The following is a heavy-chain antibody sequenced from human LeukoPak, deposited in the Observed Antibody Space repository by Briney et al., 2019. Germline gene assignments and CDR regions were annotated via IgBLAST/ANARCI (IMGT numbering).Heavy chain of an antibody. V-gene: IGHV3-74*01. CDR2: INPDGSRT. CDR1: GFDFRNYW. CDR3: ARVGRDAFDF. D-gene: IGHD3-16*01. J-gene: IGHJ3*01. Sequence: GGSLRLSCASSGFDFRNYWMHWVRQGPGKGLVWVSLINPDGSRTSYADSVKGHSTISRYNAKNTLYLQMNSLRAEDTAVYYCARVGRDAFDFWGRGTLVTVAS.